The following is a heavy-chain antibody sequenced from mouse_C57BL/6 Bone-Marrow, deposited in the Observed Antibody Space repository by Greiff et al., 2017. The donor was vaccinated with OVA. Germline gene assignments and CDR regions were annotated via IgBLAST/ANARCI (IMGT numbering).Heavy chain of an antibody. V-gene: IGHV1-39*01. CDR3: ARSHYYGSSYVRVYFDV. Sequence: EVQLQQSGPELVKPGASVKISCKASGYSFTDYNMNWVKQSNGKSLEWIGVINPNYGTTSYNQKFKGKATLTVDQSSSTAYMQLNSLTSEDSAVYYCARSHYYGSSYVRVYFDVWGTGTTVTVSS. CDR1: GYSFTDYN. J-gene: IGHJ1*03. D-gene: IGHD1-1*01. CDR2: INPNYGTT.